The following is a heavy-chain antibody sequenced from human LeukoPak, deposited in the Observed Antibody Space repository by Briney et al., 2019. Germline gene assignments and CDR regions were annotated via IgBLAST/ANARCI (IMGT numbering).Heavy chain of an antibody. CDR3: AKDVSITIFGVVKSYYYYYGMDV. Sequence: GGSLRLSCAASGFTFSSYAMSWVRQAPGKGLEWVSAISGSGGSTYYADSVKGRFTISRDNSKNTLYLQMNSLRAEDTAVYYCAKDVSITIFGVVKSYYYYYGMDVWGPGTTVTVSS. V-gene: IGHV3-23*01. CDR2: ISGSGGST. D-gene: IGHD3-3*01. CDR1: GFTFSSYA. J-gene: IGHJ6*02.